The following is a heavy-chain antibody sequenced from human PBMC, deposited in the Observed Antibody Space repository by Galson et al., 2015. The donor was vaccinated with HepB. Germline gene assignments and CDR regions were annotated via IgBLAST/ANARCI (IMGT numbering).Heavy chain of an antibody. J-gene: IGHJ4*02. CDR1: GFTFSSYS. CDR2: ISSSSSTI. CDR3: ARDAGAAAGTA. Sequence: SLRLSCAASGFTFSSYSMNWVRQAPGKGLEWVSYISSSSSTIYYADSVKGRFTISRDNAKNSLYLQMNSLRAEDTAVYYCARDAGAAAGTAWGQGTLVTVSS. D-gene: IGHD6-13*01. V-gene: IGHV3-48*01.